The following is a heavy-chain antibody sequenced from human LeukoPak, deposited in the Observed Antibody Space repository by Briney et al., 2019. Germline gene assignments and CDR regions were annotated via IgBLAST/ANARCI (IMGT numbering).Heavy chain of an antibody. CDR1: GFTFDDYT. CDR3: AKDIGPGSGRYFDY. CDR2: INWDGGSR. J-gene: IGHJ4*02. D-gene: IGHD6-19*01. V-gene: IGHV3-43*01. Sequence: PGGSLRLSCAASGFTFDDYTMPWVRQTPGKGMEWVSLINWDGGSRFYADSVKGRFTISRDNSKNSLYLQMNSLRTEDTALYYCAKDIGPGSGRYFDYWGRGTLVTVSS.